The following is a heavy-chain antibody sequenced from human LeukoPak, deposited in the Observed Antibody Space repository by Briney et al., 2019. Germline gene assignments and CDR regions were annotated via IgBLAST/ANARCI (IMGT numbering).Heavy chain of an antibody. Sequence: ASVKVSCKASGGTFSSYAISWVRQAPGQGLEWMGGIIPIFGTANYAQKFQGRVTITTDESTSTAYMELSSPRSEDTAVYYCASTNDSSGHDAFDIWGQGTMVTVSS. CDR2: IIPIFGTA. V-gene: IGHV1-69*05. CDR1: GGTFSSYA. J-gene: IGHJ3*02. D-gene: IGHD3-22*01. CDR3: ASTNDSSGHDAFDI.